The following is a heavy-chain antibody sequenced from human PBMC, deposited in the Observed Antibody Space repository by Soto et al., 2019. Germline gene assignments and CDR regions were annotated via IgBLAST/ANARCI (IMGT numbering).Heavy chain of an antibody. V-gene: IGHV4-30-4*01. CDR2: IYYSGNT. D-gene: IGHD3-16*01. J-gene: IGHJ4*02. Sequence: QVQLQESGPGLVKPSQTLSLTCTVSGGSTSSDNYWSWIRQPPGKGLEWIGHIYYSGNTDYNPPLKSRLATSIDTSKNPFSLKLSSVTAAHTAVYFCAREGGESSDGLYYFDSWGQGSLVTVSS. CDR3: AREGGESSDGLYYFDS. CDR1: GGSTSSDNY.